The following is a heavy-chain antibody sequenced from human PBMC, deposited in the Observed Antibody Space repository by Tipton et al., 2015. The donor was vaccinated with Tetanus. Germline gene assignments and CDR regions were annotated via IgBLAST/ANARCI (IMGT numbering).Heavy chain of an antibody. Sequence: TLSLTCTVSGGSITNGGYYWSWIRQHPGKGLDWIGYISYTGTTHYNPSLKSRVTISLDRSKNQFSLKLTSVTAADTAVYYCARVQLSSSFLKYNWLDPWGQGTLVTVAS. J-gene: IGHJ5*02. D-gene: IGHD3-3*02. CDR2: ISYTGTT. V-gene: IGHV4-31*03. CDR1: GGSITNGGYY. CDR3: ARVQLSSSFLKYNWLDP.